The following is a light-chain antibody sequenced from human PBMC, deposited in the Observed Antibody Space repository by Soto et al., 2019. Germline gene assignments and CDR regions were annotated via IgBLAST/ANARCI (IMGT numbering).Light chain of an antibody. J-gene: IGKJ1*01. Sequence: DIQMTQSPSSLSASVGDRVTITCRASQSISTYLNWYQHKPGKAPKLLVDAASSLQSGAPSRFSGSGSGTDFTLTISSLQPEDFATFYCQQGYSTPPTFGQGTKVEIK. V-gene: IGKV1-39*01. CDR2: AAS. CDR1: QSISTY. CDR3: QQGYSTPPT.